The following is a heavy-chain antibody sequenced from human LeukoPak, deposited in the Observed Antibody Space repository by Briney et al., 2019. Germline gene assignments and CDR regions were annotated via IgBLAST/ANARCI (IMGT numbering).Heavy chain of an antibody. CDR3: ARGLGGQLWPT. D-gene: IGHD5-18*01. CDR1: VYTFTGYY. J-gene: IGHJ4*02. V-gene: IGHV1-2*02. Sequence: ASVKVSFKSSVYTFTGYYMHWVRQAPRQGLEWMGLINPNSGGTNYAQKFQGRVTMTRDTSISTAYMELSRLRSGDTAVYYCARGLGGQLWPTWGQGTLVTVSS. CDR2: INPNSGGT.